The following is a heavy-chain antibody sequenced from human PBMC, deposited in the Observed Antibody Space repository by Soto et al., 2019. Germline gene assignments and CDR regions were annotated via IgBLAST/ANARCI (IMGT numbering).Heavy chain of an antibody. CDR1: GYTFTSYG. J-gene: IGHJ4*02. CDR3: ARDLPRPRYYYDSSGYYWHYFDY. V-gene: IGHV1-18*01. D-gene: IGHD3-22*01. CDR2: ISAYNGNT. Sequence: GASVKVSCKASGYTFTSYGISWVRQAPGQGLEWMGWISAYNGNTNYAQKLQGRVTMTTDTSTSTAYMELRSLRSDDTAVYYCARDLPRPRYYYDSSGYYWHYFDYWGQGTLVTVSS.